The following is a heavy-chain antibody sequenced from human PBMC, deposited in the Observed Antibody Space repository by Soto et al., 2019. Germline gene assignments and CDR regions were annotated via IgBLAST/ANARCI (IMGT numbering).Heavy chain of an antibody. Sequence: QLQLQESGPGLVEPSETLSLTCTVSGGSISSRSHSWGWIRQSPGKHLEWIGSSYYRGSTHYNPSLKTRVTISVDTSKNQVFLKVFSVTAAYTAVYYCATADGFGVVTPFFEYWGQGILVTVSS. J-gene: IGHJ4*02. CDR2: SYYRGST. CDR1: GGSISSRSHS. CDR3: ATADGFGVVTPFFEY. D-gene: IGHD3-3*01. V-gene: IGHV4-39*01.